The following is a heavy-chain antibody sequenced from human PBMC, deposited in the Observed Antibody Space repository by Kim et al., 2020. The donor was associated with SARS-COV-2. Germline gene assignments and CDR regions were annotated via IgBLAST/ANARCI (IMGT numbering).Heavy chain of an antibody. J-gene: IGHJ3*02. CDR2: ISGSGGST. D-gene: IGHD3-16*01. Sequence: GSLRLSCAASGFTFSSYVMSWVRQAPGKGLEWVSAISGSGGSTYYADSVKGRFTISRDNSKNTLYLQMNSLRAEDTAVYYCAKLYDYVWGSRDAFDIWGQGTMVTVSS. CDR3: AKLYDYVWGSRDAFDI. CDR1: GFTFSSYV. V-gene: IGHV3-23*01.